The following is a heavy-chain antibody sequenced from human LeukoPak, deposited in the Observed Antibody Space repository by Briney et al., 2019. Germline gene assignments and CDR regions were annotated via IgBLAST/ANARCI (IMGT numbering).Heavy chain of an antibody. CDR2: IYYSGST. CDR3: ARVDTAMVTFDY. D-gene: IGHD5-18*01. J-gene: IGHJ4*02. CDR1: GGSISSSSYY. Sequence: SVTLSLTCTVSGGSISSSSYYWGWIRQPPGKGLEWIGSIYYSGSTYCNPSLKSRVTISVDTSKNQFSLKLSSVTAADTAVYYCARVDTAMVTFDYWGQGTLVT. V-gene: IGHV4-39*01.